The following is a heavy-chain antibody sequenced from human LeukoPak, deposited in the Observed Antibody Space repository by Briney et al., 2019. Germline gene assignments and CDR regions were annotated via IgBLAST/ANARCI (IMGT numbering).Heavy chain of an antibody. D-gene: IGHD4-17*01. CDR2: LSASGGST. V-gene: IGHV3-23*01. Sequence: PGGSLRLSCAASGSFSSYVMTWVRQAPGRGLEWVSTLSASGGSTYYADSVKGRFTISRDNSKNTLYLEMNTLRAEDTAVYYCAKGRDYGDYGVDYWGQGTLVTVSS. CDR3: AKGRDYGDYGVDY. J-gene: IGHJ4*02. CDR1: GSFSSYV.